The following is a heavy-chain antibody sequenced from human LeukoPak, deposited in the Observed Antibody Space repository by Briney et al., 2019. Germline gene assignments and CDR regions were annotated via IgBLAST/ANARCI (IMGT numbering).Heavy chain of an antibody. CDR3: ARKFDYSDSAGSRAFDI. CDR2: IYPGDSDT. V-gene: IGHV5-51*01. CDR1: GYSYNTNW. Sequence: GESLKISCKGSGYSYNTNWIAWVRQMPGKGLEWMGIIYPGDSDTRYSPSFQGQVTISADKSISTAYLQWSSLKASDTAMYYCARKFDYSDSAGSRAFDIWGPGTMVTVSS. J-gene: IGHJ3*02. D-gene: IGHD3-22*01.